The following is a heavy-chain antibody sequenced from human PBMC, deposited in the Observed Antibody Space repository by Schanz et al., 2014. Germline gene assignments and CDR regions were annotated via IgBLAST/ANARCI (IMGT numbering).Heavy chain of an antibody. CDR2: IWYDGSNK. CDR1: GFTFSNYA. CDR3: ARGVRIDY. D-gene: IGHD3-3*01. J-gene: IGHJ4*02. Sequence: VQLLESGGGLVQPGGSLRLSCAASGFTFSNYAMNWVRQAPGKGLEWVAIIWYDGSNKYYADSVKGRFTISRDNSKNTLFLQMSSLRAEDTAVYYCARGVRIDYWGQGTLVTVSS. V-gene: IGHV3-33*08.